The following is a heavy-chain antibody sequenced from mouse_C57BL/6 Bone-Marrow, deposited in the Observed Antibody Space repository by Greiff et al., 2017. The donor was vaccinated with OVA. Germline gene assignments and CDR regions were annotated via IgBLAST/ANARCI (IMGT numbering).Heavy chain of an antibody. CDR1: GYTFTDYN. CDR3: ALSMVTTKGYYFDY. V-gene: IGHV1-22*01. D-gene: IGHD2-2*01. Sequence: EVQLQQSGPELVKPGASVKMSCKASGYTFTDYNMHWVKQSHGKSLEWIGYINPNNGGTSYNQKFKGKATLTVNKSSSTAYMELRSLTSEDSAVYYCALSMVTTKGYYFDYWGQGTTLTVSS. J-gene: IGHJ2*01. CDR2: INPNNGGT.